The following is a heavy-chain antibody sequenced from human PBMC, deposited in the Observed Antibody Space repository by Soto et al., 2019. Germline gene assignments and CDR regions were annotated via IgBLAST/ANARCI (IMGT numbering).Heavy chain of an antibody. V-gene: IGHV3-21*02. J-gene: IGHJ1*01. CDR1: GFSFSAYN. CDR3: VRSPKIWVRGAF. Sequence: EVQLVESGGGLVKPGWSLRLSCIGSGFSFSAYNMNWVRQAPGKGLEWVSSIKVGSSRIYQPDSMKGRFTISRDDARNLVYLQINSLRAEDTALYFCVRSPKIWVRGAFWGRGTQVTVSS. D-gene: IGHD3-16*01. CDR2: IKVGSSRI.